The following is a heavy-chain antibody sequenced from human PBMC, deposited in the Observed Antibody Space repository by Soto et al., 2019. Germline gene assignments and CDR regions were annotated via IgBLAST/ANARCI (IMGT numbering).Heavy chain of an antibody. Sequence: PGGSLILSCGASGFTFSNSLMNGVRQAPGKGLEWVGRIKSKTDGGTTDYAAPVKGRFTISRDDSKNMLYLQMSSLKTEDTAVYYCSTDTSDYGFTEIEYWGQGT. CDR2: IKSKTDGGTT. D-gene: IGHD4-17*01. V-gene: IGHV3-15*07. CDR1: GFTFSNSL. CDR3: STDTSDYGFTEIEY. J-gene: IGHJ4*02.